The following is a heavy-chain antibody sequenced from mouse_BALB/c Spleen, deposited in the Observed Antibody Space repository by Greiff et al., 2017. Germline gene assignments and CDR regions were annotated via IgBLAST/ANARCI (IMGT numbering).Heavy chain of an antibody. CDR3: ASPYYRYDVGAMDY. Sequence: QVQLQQPGAELVKPGASVKLSCKASGYTFTSYWMHWVKQRPGQGLEWIGEINPSNGRTNYNEKFKSKATLTVDKSSSTAYMQLSSLTSEDSAVYYCASPYYRYDVGAMDYWGQGTSVTVSS. J-gene: IGHJ4*01. CDR1: GYTFTSYW. V-gene: IGHV1S81*02. D-gene: IGHD2-14*01. CDR2: INPSNGRT.